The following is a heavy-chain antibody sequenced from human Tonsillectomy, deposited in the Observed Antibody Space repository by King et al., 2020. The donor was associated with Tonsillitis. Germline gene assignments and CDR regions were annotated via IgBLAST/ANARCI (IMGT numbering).Heavy chain of an antibody. CDR1: GFTFSSYA. D-gene: IGHD1-26*01. CDR3: ATSRSGSYYETFDY. J-gene: IGHJ4*02. V-gene: IGHV3-30*04. Sequence: VQLVESGGGVVQPGRSLRLSCAASGFTFSSYAMHWVRQAPGKGLEWVAVISYDGSNKYYADSVKGRFTISRDNSKNTLYLQMNSLRAEDTAVYYCATSRSGSYYETFDYWGQGTLVTVSS. CDR2: ISYDGSNK.